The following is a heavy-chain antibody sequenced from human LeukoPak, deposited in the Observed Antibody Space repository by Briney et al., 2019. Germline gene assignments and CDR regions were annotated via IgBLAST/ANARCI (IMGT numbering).Heavy chain of an antibody. CDR2: INPSGGST. Sequence: ASVKVSCKASGYTFTSYYMHWVRQAPGQGLEWMGIINPSGGSTSYAQKFQGRVTMTRDTSTSTVYMELSSLRSEDTAVYYCARAPVVPAAGTDMVFYYYYGMDVWGQGTTVTVSS. CDR3: ARAPVVPAAGTDMVFYYYYGMDV. V-gene: IGHV1-46*01. CDR1: GYTFTSYY. J-gene: IGHJ6*02. D-gene: IGHD2-2*01.